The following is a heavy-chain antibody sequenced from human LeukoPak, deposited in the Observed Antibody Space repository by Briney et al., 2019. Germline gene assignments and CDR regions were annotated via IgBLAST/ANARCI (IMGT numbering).Heavy chain of an antibody. CDR3: ARGPGPLWFGELPFDY. V-gene: IGHV1-2*02. Sequence: GASVKVSCKASGYTFTGYYMHWVRQAPGQGLEWMGWINPNSGGTNYAQKFQGRVTMTRDTSISTAYMELGRLRSDDTAVYYCARGPGPLWFGELPFDYWGQGTLVTVSS. J-gene: IGHJ4*02. CDR1: GYTFTGYY. CDR2: INPNSGGT. D-gene: IGHD3-10*01.